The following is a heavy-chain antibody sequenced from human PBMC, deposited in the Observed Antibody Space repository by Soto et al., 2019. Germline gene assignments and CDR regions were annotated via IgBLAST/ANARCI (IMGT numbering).Heavy chain of an antibody. V-gene: IGHV3-21*01. CDR2: ISSSSSYI. Sequence: GGSLRLSCAASGFTFSSNSMNWVRQAPGKGLEWVSSISSSSSYIHYADSVKGRFTISRDNAKNSLYLQMNSLRAEDTAVYYCARVSGIAAAKGAFDIWGQGTMVTVSS. CDR1: GFTFSSNS. J-gene: IGHJ3*02. CDR3: ARVSGIAAAKGAFDI. D-gene: IGHD6-13*01.